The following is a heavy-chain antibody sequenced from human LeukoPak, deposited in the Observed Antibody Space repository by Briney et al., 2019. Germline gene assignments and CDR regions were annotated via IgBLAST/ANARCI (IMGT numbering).Heavy chain of an antibody. V-gene: IGHV3-30*02. CDR1: GFTFSQSG. Sequence: PGGSLRLSCAASGFTFSQSGMHWVRQAPGKGLEWVAFLRHDASKQYYADSVKDRFTISRDTSQNMLYLQMNSLRVDDTAVYYCAKGSPWSTAPAGVDFWAQGTLVTVSS. CDR2: LRHDASKQ. J-gene: IGHJ4*02. CDR3: AKGSPWSTAPAGVDF. D-gene: IGHD2-2*01.